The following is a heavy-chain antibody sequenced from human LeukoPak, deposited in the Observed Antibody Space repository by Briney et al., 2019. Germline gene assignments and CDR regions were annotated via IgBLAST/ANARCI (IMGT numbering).Heavy chain of an antibody. J-gene: IGHJ3*02. D-gene: IGHD1-20*01. CDR2: IYTSGST. CDR3: ARDYITRILDAFDI. CDR1: GGSISSYY. V-gene: IGHV4-4*07. Sequence: SETLSLTCTVSGGSISSYYWSWLRQPAGKGLEWIGRIYTSGSTNYNPSLKSRVTMSVDTSKNQFSLKLSSVTAADTAVYYCARDYITRILDAFDIWGQGTMVTVSS.